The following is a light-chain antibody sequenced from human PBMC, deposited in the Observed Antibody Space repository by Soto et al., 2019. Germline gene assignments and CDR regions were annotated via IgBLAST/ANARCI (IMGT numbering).Light chain of an antibody. CDR3: QQYDILPIT. Sequence: IQMTQSPGSPLPPLGDSVPITCLATQDINIYLNWYQQKPGKAPNLLIYDASNLEIGVPSRFSGSGSGTHFTFTISSLQTEDIGTYYCQQYDILPITFGRGTRLEIK. J-gene: IGKJ5*01. V-gene: IGKV1-33*01. CDR2: DAS. CDR1: QDINIY.